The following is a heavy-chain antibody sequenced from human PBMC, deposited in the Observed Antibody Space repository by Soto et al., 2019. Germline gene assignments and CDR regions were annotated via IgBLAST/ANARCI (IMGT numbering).Heavy chain of an antibody. CDR3: ARPRNYYYYMDV. CDR2: IYYSGST. J-gene: IGHJ6*03. Sequence: QLQLQESGPGLVKPSETLSLTCTVSGVSISSSSDYWGWIRQPPGKGLEWIGSIYYSGSTYYNPSLKSRVTISVDTSKNQFSLKLSSVTAADTAVYYCARPRNYYYYMDVWGKGTTVTVSS. V-gene: IGHV4-39*01. CDR1: GVSISSSSDY.